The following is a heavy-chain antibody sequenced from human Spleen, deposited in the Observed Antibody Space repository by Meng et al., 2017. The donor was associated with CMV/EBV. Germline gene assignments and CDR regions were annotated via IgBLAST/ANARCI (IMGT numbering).Heavy chain of an antibody. CDR1: GFTFSSFT. CDR2: IMKDGGEK. CDR3: VRDTDWGLFDS. D-gene: IGHD3-9*01. J-gene: IGHJ4*02. Sequence: GESLKISCAASGFTFSSFTMNWVRQAPGKGLEWVANIMKDGGEKKYLDYVKGRFTISRDNAKNSIYLQMNSLRDEDTAVYYCVRDTDWGLFDSWGQGTLVTVSS. V-gene: IGHV3-7*03.